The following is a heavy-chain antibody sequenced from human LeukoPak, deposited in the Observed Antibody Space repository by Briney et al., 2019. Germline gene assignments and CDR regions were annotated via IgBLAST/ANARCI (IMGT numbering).Heavy chain of an antibody. CDR1: GVSISSYY. J-gene: IGHJ4*02. CDR2: IYYSGTT. V-gene: IGHV4-59*01. D-gene: IGHD6-25*01. CDR3: ARDTATTLDY. Sequence: SETLSLTCTLSGVSISSYYWSWIRRPPGTQLEWIGYIYYSGTTNYNPSLKSRVTISVDTSKNQFSLKLSSVTAADTAVYYCARDTATTLDYWGQGTLVTVSS.